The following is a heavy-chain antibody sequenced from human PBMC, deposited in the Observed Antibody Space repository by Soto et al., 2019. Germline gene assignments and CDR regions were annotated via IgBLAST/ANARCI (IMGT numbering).Heavy chain of an antibody. D-gene: IGHD3-10*01. CDR2: IWYDGSNK. J-gene: IGHJ4*02. CDR1: GFAFSGYA. V-gene: IGHV3-33*01. Sequence: QVQLVESGGGVVQPGRSLRLSCAASGFAFSGYAMHWVRQAPGRGLEWVAVIWYDGSNKYYADSVKGPFTISRDNPYNTLYLQMDSLSADDTALYYCARDRTVRYCDYGGQGTLVAVSS. CDR3: ARDRTVRYCDY.